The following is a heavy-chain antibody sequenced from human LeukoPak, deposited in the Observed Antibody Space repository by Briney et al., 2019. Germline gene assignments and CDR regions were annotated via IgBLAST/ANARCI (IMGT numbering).Heavy chain of an antibody. D-gene: IGHD3-10*02. CDR1: GFTFSSYE. Sequence: GGSLRLSCAASGFTFSSYEMNWVRQAPGKGLEWVSYISSSGSTIYYADSVKGRFTISRDNAKNSLYPQMDSLRAEDTAVYYCAELGITMIGGVWGKGTTVTISS. CDR2: ISSSGSTI. V-gene: IGHV3-48*03. CDR3: AELGITMIGGV. J-gene: IGHJ6*04.